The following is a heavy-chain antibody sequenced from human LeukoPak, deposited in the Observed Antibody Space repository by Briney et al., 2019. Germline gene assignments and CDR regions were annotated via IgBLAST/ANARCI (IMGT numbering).Heavy chain of an antibody. Sequence: GGSLRLSCVDSVFTFTNACMSWVRQAPGKGLEWIGRIKRKTDGETTNYAEPVRGRFTISRDDSKSAVYLQMNSLKIEDTAVYYCTTDLGAYYHGSKRLIPNDYWGQGTLVTVSS. CDR3: TTDLGAYYHGSKRLIPNDY. CDR2: IKRKTDGETT. V-gene: IGHV3-15*01. J-gene: IGHJ4*02. CDR1: VFTFTNAC. D-gene: IGHD3-10*01.